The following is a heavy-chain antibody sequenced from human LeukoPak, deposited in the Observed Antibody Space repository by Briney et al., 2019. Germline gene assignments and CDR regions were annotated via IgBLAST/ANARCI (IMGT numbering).Heavy chain of an antibody. CDR1: GFSFSSYG. CDR2: IRSDGSNK. D-gene: IGHD1-1*01. J-gene: IGHJ4*02. V-gene: IGHV3-30*02. Sequence: LTGGSLRLSCAGSGFSFSSYGMHWVRQAPGKGLEWMAFIRSDGSNKYYADSVKGRFTISRDNSKNTLYLQMNSLRAEDTAVYYCAKQLISDPLFDYWGQGTLVTVSS. CDR3: AKQLISDPLFDY.